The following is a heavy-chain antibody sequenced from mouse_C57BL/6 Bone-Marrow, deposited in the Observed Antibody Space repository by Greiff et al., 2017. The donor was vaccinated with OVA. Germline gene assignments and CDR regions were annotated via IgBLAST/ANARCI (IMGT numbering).Heavy chain of an antibody. V-gene: IGHV1-53*01. Sequence: VKLMESGAELVKPGASVKLSCKASGYTFTSYWMHWVKQRPGQGLEWIGNINPSNGGTNYNEKFKSKATLTVDKSSSTAYMQLSSLTSEDSAVYYCARGDYYGSSSMDYWGQGTSVTVSS. CDR3: ARGDYYGSSSMDY. D-gene: IGHD1-1*01. CDR1: GYTFTSYW. CDR2: INPSNGGT. J-gene: IGHJ4*01.